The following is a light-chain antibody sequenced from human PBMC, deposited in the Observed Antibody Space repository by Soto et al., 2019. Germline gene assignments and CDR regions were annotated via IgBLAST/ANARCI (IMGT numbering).Light chain of an antibody. J-gene: IGKJ2*01. CDR3: QQYVSSSYT. CDR1: QSVSSNY. V-gene: IGKV3-20*01. Sequence: EIVLTQSPGTLSLSPGERATLSCRASQSVSSNYLAWYQQKPGQAPSLRIYGAPSRATGIPDRFSGRGSGTDFTLTISRLEPEDFAVYYCQQYVSSSYTFGQGTNLEIK. CDR2: GAP.